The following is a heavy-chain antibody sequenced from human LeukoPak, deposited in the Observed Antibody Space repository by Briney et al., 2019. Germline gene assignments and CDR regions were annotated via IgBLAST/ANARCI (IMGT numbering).Heavy chain of an antibody. CDR1: GFTFSSYG. CDR3: AKDFSYGSGSYVFDY. CDR2: ISGSGGST. Sequence: PGGSLRLSCAASGFTFSSYGMSWVRQAPGKGLEWVSAISGSGGSTYYADSVKGRFAISRDNSKNTLYLQMNSLRAEDTAVYYCAKDFSYGSGSYVFDYWGQGTLVTVSS. V-gene: IGHV3-23*01. D-gene: IGHD3-10*01. J-gene: IGHJ4*02.